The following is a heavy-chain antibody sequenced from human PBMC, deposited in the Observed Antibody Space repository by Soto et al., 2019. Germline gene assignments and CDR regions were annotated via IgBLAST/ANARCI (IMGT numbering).Heavy chain of an antibody. CDR3: AGGDDYGDYVPQGAFDI. V-gene: IGHV3-11*01. D-gene: IGHD4-17*01. CDR2: ISSSGSTI. Sequence: QVQLEESGGGLVKPGWSLRLSCAASGFTFSDYYMSWIRQAPGKGLEWVSYISSSGSTIYYADSVKGRFTISRDNAKNSLYLQMNSLRAEDTAVYYCAGGDDYGDYVPQGAFDIWGQGTMVTVSS. J-gene: IGHJ3*02. CDR1: GFTFSDYY.